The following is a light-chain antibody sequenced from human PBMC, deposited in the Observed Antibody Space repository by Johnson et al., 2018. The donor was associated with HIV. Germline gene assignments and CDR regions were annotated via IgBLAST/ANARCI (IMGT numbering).Light chain of an antibody. J-gene: IGLJ1*01. CDR2: ESN. CDR3: GTWDSRLSVYV. Sequence: QSVLTQPRSVSAAPGQRVTISCSGSSFNIGINFVSWYQQVPGTAPKLLICESNKRPSGIPNRFSGSKSGTSATLGITGLQTGDEADYYCGTWDSRLSVYVFGTGTKVTVL. V-gene: IGLV1-51*02. CDR1: SFNIGINF.